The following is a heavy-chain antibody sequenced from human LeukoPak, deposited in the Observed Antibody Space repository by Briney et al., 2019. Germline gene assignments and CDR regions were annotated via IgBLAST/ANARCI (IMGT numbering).Heavy chain of an antibody. D-gene: IGHD3-22*01. CDR3: ARDRNYGSSGYFYPYFDY. CDR2: IKQDGNEK. V-gene: IGHV3-7*05. CDR1: GFTFSNFW. J-gene: IGHJ4*02. Sequence: GGSLRLSCAASGFTFSNFWMSWVRQAPGKGLQWVANIKQDGNEKYYVDSVKGRFTISRDNAKNSLSLQMNSLRAEDTAVYYCARDRNYGSSGYFYPYFDYWGQGTLVTVSS.